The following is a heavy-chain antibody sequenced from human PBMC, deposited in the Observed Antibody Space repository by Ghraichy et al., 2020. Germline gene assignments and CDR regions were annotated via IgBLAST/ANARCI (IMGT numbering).Heavy chain of an antibody. V-gene: IGHV4-61*01. CDR2: ISYSGST. D-gene: IGHD5-18*01. CDR1: GGSVSSGSYY. J-gene: IGHJ3*02. Sequence: SETLSLTCTVSGGSVSSGSYYWTWIRQPPGKGLEWTGYISYSGSTNYNPSLRGRVTISVDTSNNQFSLKLSSVTAADTAVYYCARETGYHAFDIWGQGTMVTVSS. CDR3: ARETGYHAFDI.